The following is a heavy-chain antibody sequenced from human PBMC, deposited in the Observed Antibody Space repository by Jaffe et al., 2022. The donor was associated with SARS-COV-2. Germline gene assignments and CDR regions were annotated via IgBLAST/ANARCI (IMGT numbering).Heavy chain of an antibody. J-gene: IGHJ1*01. CDR1: GFTVSSNY. V-gene: IGHV3-53*01. Sequence: EVQLVESGGGLIQPGGSLRLSCAASGFTVSSNYMSWVRQAPGKGLEWVSVIYSGGNTYYADSVKGRFTISRDKSKNTLYLQVNSLRAEDTAVYYCARDYYDSSGYWYLHHWGQGTLVTVSS. D-gene: IGHD3-22*01. CDR3: ARDYYDSSGYWYLHH. CDR2: IYSGGNT.